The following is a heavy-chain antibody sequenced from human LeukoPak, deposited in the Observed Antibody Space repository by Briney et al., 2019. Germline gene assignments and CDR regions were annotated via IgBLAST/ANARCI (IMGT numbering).Heavy chain of an antibody. CDR3: ARAATVGIAAAGTGNYYYMDV. Sequence: SETLSLTSTVSGGSISSYYWSWIRQPPGKGLEWIGEINHSGSTNYNPSLKSRVTISVDTSKNQFSLKLSSVTAADTAVYYCARAATVGIAAAGTGNYYYMDVWGKGTTVTVSS. CDR1: GGSISSYY. V-gene: IGHV4-34*01. J-gene: IGHJ6*03. CDR2: INHSGST. D-gene: IGHD6-13*01.